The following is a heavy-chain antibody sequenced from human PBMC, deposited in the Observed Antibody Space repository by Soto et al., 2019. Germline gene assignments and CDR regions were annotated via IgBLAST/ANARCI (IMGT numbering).Heavy chain of an antibody. V-gene: IGHV1-69*12. CDR3: ASAESRDGYNLWCFQH. D-gene: IGHD5-12*01. CDR2: IIPVFGTA. J-gene: IGHJ1*01. Sequence: QVQLVQSGAEVKKPGSSVQVSCKASGGTFSSYAISWVRQAPGQGLEWMGGIIPVFGTANYAQKFQGRVTITEDESMSTGYMELSSRRYEDKAVNYCASAESRDGYNLWCFQHWGQVTLVTVSS. CDR1: GGTFSSYA.